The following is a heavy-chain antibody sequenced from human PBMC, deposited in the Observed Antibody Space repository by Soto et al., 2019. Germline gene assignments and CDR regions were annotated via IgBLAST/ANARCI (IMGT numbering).Heavy chain of an antibody. V-gene: IGHV3-23*01. Sequence: GGSLRLSCAASGFTFSSYPMSWVRQAPGKGLEWFSAISPAGGDTYHIDSVKGRFTISRDNSKHTRYLQMNSLRAEDTAVYHCAKVGMEHLYCSNGVCRYYFDYWGRGTLVTVSS. D-gene: IGHD2-8*01. CDR1: GFTFSSYP. J-gene: IGHJ4*02. CDR2: ISPAGGDT. CDR3: AKVGMEHLYCSNGVCRYYFDY.